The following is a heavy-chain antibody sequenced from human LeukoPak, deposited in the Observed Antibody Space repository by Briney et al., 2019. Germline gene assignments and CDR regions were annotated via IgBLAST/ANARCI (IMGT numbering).Heavy chain of an antibody. V-gene: IGHV3-23*01. J-gene: IGHJ4*02. CDR3: AKVQVWGVYYFDY. CDR1: GFTFSSYA. CDR2: ISGSGGST. D-gene: IGHD3-16*01. Sequence: PGGSLRLSCAASGFTFSSYAMSWVRQAPGKGLEWGSAISGSGGSTYYADSVKGRFTISRDNSKNTLYLQMNSLRAEDTAVYYCAKVQVWGVYYFDYSGQGTLVTVSS.